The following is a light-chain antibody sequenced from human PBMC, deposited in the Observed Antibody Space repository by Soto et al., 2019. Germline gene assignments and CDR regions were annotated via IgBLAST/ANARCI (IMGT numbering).Light chain of an antibody. V-gene: IGLV2-14*02. J-gene: IGLJ1*01. CDR2: EGN. Sequence: QSALTQPASVSGSPGQSITISCSDVGSFLLVSWYQQRPGKAPQLIIYEGNKRPSGISNRFSGFKSGNTASLTVSGLQAEDGADYYCSSYTSSSTRVFGTGTKVTVL. CDR1: DVGSFLL. CDR3: SSYTSSSTRV.